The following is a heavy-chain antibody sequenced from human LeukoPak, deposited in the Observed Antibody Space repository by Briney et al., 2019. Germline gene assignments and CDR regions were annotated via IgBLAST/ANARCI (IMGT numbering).Heavy chain of an antibody. CDR3: ARMDDGYCDAYYCTFRTFDY. CDR1: DVSMRNYY. V-gene: IGHV4-59*01. J-gene: IGHJ4*02. Sequence: SETLSLTCAASDVSMRNYYWSWIRQAPGKGLEWIGSVQYSGSIRYNPSLQSRVAISIDTSNDQFSLNLNSVTAADTAVYYCARMDDGYCDAYYCTFRTFDYWGQGTLVIASS. D-gene: IGHD2-15*01. CDR2: VQYSGSI.